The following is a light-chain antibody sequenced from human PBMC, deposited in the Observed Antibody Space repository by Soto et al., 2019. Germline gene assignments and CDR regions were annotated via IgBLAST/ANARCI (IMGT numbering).Light chain of an antibody. Sequence: EIVLTQSPGTLSLSPGERATLSCRASQSVRNFLAWYQQKPGQAPRLLIYGVSSRATGIPDRFSGSGSGTDFTLTVSRLEPEDCAVYYCHQFSSSPQTFGQGTKVEIK. CDR1: QSVRNF. V-gene: IGKV3-20*01. CDR3: HQFSSSPQT. J-gene: IGKJ1*01. CDR2: GVS.